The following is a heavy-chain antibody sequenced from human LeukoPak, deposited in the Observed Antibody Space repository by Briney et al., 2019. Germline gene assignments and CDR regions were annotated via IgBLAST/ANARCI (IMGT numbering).Heavy chain of an antibody. CDR3: ARGTYAWGLNCSGGSCYSQDWFDP. J-gene: IGHJ5*02. Sequence: GALRLSCVASGFAFSDYGMDWVRQAPGKGLEWVAVISPDGSSTHYADSVKGRFTISRDNSKNTLYLQMNSLRAEDTAVYYCARGTYAWGLNCSGGSCYSQDWFDPWGQGTLVTVSS. D-gene: IGHD2-15*01. CDR1: GFAFSDYG. CDR2: ISPDGSST. V-gene: IGHV3-30*03.